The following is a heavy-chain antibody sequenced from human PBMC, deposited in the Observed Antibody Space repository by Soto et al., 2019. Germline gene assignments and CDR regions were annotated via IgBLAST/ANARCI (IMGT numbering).Heavy chain of an antibody. D-gene: IGHD3-9*01. CDR2: MNPNSGNT. Sequence: ASVKVSCKASGYTFTSYDINWVRQATGQGLEWMGWMNPNSGNTGYAQKFQGRVTMTRNTSISTAYMELSSLRSEDTAVYYCARAKKEYYDILTGYYNAAYYYYMDVWGKGTTVTVSS. J-gene: IGHJ6*03. CDR1: GYTFTSYD. CDR3: ARAKKEYYDILTGYYNAAYYYYMDV. V-gene: IGHV1-8*01.